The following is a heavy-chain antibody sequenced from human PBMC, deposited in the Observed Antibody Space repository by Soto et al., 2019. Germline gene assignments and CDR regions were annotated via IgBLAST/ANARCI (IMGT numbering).Heavy chain of an antibody. D-gene: IGHD5-12*01. CDR2: IYCSGSS. J-gene: IGHJ4*02. CDR3: ARTYSGYDPNY. V-gene: IGHV4-30-4*01. CDR1: GGSISCGDYY. Sequence: QVQLQESGPGLVKTSQTLSLTCTVSGGSISCGDYYWSWIRQPPGKGLEWIGYIYCSGSSYYNPSLKSRATISVDTSKNQFSRRLSSVTAADTAVYYCARTYSGYDPNYWGQGTLVTVSS.